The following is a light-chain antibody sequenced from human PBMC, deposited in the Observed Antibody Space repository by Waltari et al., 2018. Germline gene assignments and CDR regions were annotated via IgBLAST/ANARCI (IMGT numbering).Light chain of an antibody. CDR1: SSDVGGYNY. CDR2: DVS. Sequence: QSALTQPASVSGSPGQSITISCTGTSSDVGGYNYVSWYQQHPGKAPKLMIYDVSNRPLGFSNRFSGSKSGNTASLTISGLQAEDEADYYCSSYTSSSVVLGGGTKLTVL. V-gene: IGLV2-14*03. J-gene: IGLJ2*01. CDR3: SSYTSSSVV.